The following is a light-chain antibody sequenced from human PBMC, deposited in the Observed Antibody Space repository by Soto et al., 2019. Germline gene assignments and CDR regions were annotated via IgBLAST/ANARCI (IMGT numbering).Light chain of an antibody. J-gene: IGLJ2*01. CDR1: KLGDKY. Sequence: SYELTQPPSVSVSPGQTASITFSGDKLGDKYACWYQQKTGQSPVLVIYQDSKRPSGIPERFSGSNSGNTATLTISWTQAMDEADYYCQAWASSTVVFGGGTKHTVL. CDR2: QDS. CDR3: QAWASSTVV. V-gene: IGLV3-1*01.